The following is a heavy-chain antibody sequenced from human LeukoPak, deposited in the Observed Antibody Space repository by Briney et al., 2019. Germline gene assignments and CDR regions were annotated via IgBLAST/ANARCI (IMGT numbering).Heavy chain of an antibody. CDR1: AYSFPTYW. V-gene: IGHV5-51*01. D-gene: IGHD3-10*01. Sequence: GGSLKISCKSSAYSFPTYWIGWVRQMPGKGLEWMGIIYPGDSDTRYSPSFQGQVTISADKSISTAYLQWSSLQASDTAMYYCVRGSASASLYFDYWGQGTLVTVSS. CDR3: VRGSASASLYFDY. CDR2: IYPGDSDT. J-gene: IGHJ4*02.